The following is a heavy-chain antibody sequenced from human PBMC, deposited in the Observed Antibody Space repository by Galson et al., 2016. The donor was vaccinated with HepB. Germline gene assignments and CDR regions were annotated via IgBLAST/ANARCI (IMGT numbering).Heavy chain of an antibody. V-gene: IGHV3-73*01. J-gene: IGHJ6*02. CDR3: TRLGGGYCSNGVCYTDYYYYYGLDV. D-gene: IGHD2-8*01. Sequence: SLRLSCAASGFAFSGSAIHWVRQASGKGLEWVGRIRTKANSYATTYAASVKGRFTISRDDSRNTAYLQMNSLKTEDTAVYYCTRLGGGYCSNGVCYTDYYYYYGLDVWGQGTTGAVSS. CDR2: IRTKANSYAT. CDR1: GFAFSGSA.